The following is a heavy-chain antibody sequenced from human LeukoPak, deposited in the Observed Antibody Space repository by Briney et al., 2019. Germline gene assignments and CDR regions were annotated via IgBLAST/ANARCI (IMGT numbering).Heavy chain of an antibody. CDR1: GGSISSYY. CDR2: IYYSGST. D-gene: IGHD6-13*01. CDR3: ARDGTYSSSLGGSFDY. J-gene: IGHJ4*02. Sequence: SETLSLTCTVSGGSISSYYWSWIRQPPGKGLEWIGYIYYSGSTNYNPSLTSRVTISVDTSKNQFSLKLSSVTAADTAVYYCARDGTYSSSLGGSFDYWGQGTLVTVSS. V-gene: IGHV4-59*01.